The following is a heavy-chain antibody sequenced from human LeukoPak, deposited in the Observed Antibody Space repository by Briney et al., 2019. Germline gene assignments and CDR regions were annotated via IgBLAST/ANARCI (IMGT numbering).Heavy chain of an antibody. CDR2: IIPIFGTA. CDR3: ARSRPLYGSNALDY. V-gene: IGHV1-69*13. J-gene: IGHJ4*02. CDR1: GGTFSSYA. Sequence: VASVKVSCKASGGTFSSYAISWVRQAPGQGLEWMGGIIPIFGTANYAQKFQGRVTFTADESTSTAYMELSSLRSEDTAVYYCARSRPLYGSNALDYWGQGTLVTVSS. D-gene: IGHD4-23*01.